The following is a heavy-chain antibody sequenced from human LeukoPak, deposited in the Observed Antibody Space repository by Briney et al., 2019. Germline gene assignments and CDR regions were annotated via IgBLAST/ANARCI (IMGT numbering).Heavy chain of an antibody. V-gene: IGHV1-69*05. D-gene: IGHD3-3*01. CDR2: IIPIFGTA. Sequence: SVKVSCKASGGTFSSYAISWVRQAPGQGLEWMGRIIPIFGTANYAQKFQGRVTITTDESTSTAYMELSRLRSEDTAVYYCASALPYDFWSGYPFDYWGQGTLVTVSS. CDR3: ASALPYDFWSGYPFDY. CDR1: GGTFSSYA. J-gene: IGHJ4*02.